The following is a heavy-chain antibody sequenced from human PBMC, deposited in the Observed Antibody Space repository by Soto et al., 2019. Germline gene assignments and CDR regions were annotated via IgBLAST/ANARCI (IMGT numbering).Heavy chain of an antibody. CDR3: AHRMTSYYDNSAYYAPFDY. V-gene: IGHV2-5*02. CDR2: IYWDDDK. D-gene: IGHD3-22*01. Sequence: QITLKESGPPLVKPTQTLTLTCTFSGFSFTTSGVAVGWIRQPPGKALEWLAVIYWDDDKRYSPSLKNRLAITTDTSKNLVVLTMTNMDPVDTATYFCAHRMTSYYDNSAYYAPFDYWGQGTLVTVSS. CDR1: GFSFTTSGVA. J-gene: IGHJ4*02.